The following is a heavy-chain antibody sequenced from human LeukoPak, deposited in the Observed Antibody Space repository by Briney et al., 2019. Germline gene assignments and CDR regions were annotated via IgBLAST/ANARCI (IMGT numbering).Heavy chain of an antibody. J-gene: IGHJ5*02. Sequence: ASVKVSCKASGYTFTSYDINWVRQATGQGLEWMGWMNPNSGNTGYAQKFQGRVTMTRNTSISTAYMELSSLRSEDTAVYYCARSVIAAAGIQWFDPWGQGTLVTVSS. CDR2: MNPNSGNT. V-gene: IGHV1-8*01. CDR1: GYTFTSYD. CDR3: ARSVIAAAGIQWFDP. D-gene: IGHD6-13*01.